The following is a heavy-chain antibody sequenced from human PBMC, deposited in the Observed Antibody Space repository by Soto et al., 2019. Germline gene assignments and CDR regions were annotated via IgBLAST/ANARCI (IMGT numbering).Heavy chain of an antibody. CDR2: TYYRSKWYN. J-gene: IGHJ6*02. CDR1: GDSVSSNSAA. CDR3: ARGDSSSWYPYYYHYGTDV. Sequence: SQTLSLTCAISGDSVSSNSAAWNWIRQSPSRGLEWLGRTYYRSKWYNDYAVSVKSRITINPDTSKNQFSLQLNSVTPEDTAVYYCARGDSSSWYPYYYHYGTDVCGPGTTGTLSS. V-gene: IGHV6-1*01. D-gene: IGHD6-13*01.